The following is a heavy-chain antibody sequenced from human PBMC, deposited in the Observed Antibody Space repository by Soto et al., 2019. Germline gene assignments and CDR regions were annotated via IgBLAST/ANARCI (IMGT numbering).Heavy chain of an antibody. CDR3: ARVSASSLLRGVIIN. V-gene: IGHV4-4*02. CDR1: GASVSSDNW. CDR2: IYHTGST. J-gene: IGHJ4*02. Sequence: QVQLQESGPGLVKPSGTLSLTCVVSGASVSSDNWWGWVRRPPGKGLEWIGEIYHTGSTNYNPSLKSRLSISVDTSKNHFPVQLSSLTAADTAIYYCARVSASSLLRGVIINWGQGTRVSVSS. D-gene: IGHD3-10*01.